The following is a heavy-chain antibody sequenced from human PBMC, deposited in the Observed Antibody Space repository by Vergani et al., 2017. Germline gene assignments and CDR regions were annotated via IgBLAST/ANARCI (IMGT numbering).Heavy chain of an antibody. V-gene: IGHV3-74*01. CDR2: INSDGSST. Sequence: EIQLVESGGGLVQPGGSLRLSCAASGFTFSSYWMHWVRQAPGKGLVWVSRINSDGSSTNYADSVKGRFTISRDNAKNTLYLQMNSLRAEDTAVYYCARGLFSGWYLGPGFSESDYWGQGTLVTVSS. J-gene: IGHJ4*02. CDR1: GFTFSSYW. D-gene: IGHD6-19*01. CDR3: ARGLFSGWYLGPGFSESDY.